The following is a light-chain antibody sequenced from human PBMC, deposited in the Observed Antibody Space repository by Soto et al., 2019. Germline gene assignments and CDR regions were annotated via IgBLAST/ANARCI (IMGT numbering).Light chain of an antibody. Sequence: QSVLTQPPSVSGAPGQRVTISCTGSSSNIGAAYDVNWYQQLPGTAPKLLIYATNNRPSGVPDRFSGFKYGTSASLAITRLQAEDEADYYCQSSDSSLNGWVFGGGTKVTVL. V-gene: IGLV1-40*01. CDR1: SSNIGAAYD. CDR3: QSSDSSLNGWV. J-gene: IGLJ3*02. CDR2: ATN.